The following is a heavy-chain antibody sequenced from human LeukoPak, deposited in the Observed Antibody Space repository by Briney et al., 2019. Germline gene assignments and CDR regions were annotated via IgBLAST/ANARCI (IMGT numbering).Heavy chain of an antibody. CDR2: IWYDGSNK. J-gene: IGHJ4*02. CDR3: ARYSGSYYGSDY. Sequence: PGGSLRLSCAASGFTFSSYGMPWVRQAPGKGLEWVAVIWYDGSNKYYADSVKGRFTTSRDNSKNTLYLQMNGLRAEDTAVYYCARYSGSYYGSDYWGQGTLVTVSS. CDR1: GFTFSSYG. V-gene: IGHV3-33*01. D-gene: IGHD1-26*01.